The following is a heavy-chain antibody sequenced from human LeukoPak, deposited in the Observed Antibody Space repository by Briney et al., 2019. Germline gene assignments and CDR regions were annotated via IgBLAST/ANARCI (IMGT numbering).Heavy chain of an antibody. V-gene: IGHV4-39*07. Sequence: SETLSLTCTVSGGSISSSSYYWGWMRQPPGKGLEWIGSIYHSGSTYYTTSLKSRVTISVDTSKNQFSPKLNSVTAADTAVYYCAAGWSGYYWTTWGQGTLVAVSS. CDR2: IYHSGST. J-gene: IGHJ5*02. CDR3: AAGWSGYYWTT. CDR1: GGSISSSSYY. D-gene: IGHD3-3*01.